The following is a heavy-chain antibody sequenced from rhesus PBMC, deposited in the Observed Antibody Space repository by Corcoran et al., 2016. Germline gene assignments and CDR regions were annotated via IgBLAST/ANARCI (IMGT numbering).Heavy chain of an antibody. Sequence: QVQLQESGPGLVKPSETLSLTCAVSGASISSYWWNLIRQPPGKGREWIGEINGKRGNTNKHPSDKGRFTIAKNASKNQFALKLSSGTAADTAGYYGARNTYYYIVGSLDVWGRGVLVTVSS. CDR3: ARNTYYYIVGSLDV. CDR2: INGKRGNT. V-gene: IGHV4-80*01. J-gene: IGHJ5-2*02. D-gene: IGHD3-16*01. CDR1: GASISSYW.